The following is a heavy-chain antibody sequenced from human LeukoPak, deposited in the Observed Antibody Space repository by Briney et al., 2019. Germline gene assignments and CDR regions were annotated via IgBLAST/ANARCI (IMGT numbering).Heavy chain of an antibody. V-gene: IGHV4-39*07. CDR2: IYYSGST. CDR1: GGSISSSSYY. J-gene: IGHJ4*02. Sequence: SETLSLTCTVSGGSISSSSYYWGWIRQPPGKGLEWIGSIYYSGSTYYNPSLKSRVTISVDTSKNQFSQKLSSVTAADTAVYYCARQGDSSGYYTNFDYWGQGTLVTVSS. D-gene: IGHD3-22*01. CDR3: ARQGDSSGYYTNFDY.